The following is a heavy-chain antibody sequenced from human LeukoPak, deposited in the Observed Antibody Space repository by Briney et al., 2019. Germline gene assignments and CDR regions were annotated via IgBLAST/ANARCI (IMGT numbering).Heavy chain of an antibody. CDR2: ISGYNGNT. Sequence: ASVKVSCKASGYTFTNYGISWVRQAPGQGLEWMGWISGYNGNTNYAQKFQGRITMTTDTSTSTGYMELRSLRSDDTAVYYCARDLKMGYSSARYSWGTGSSNDYWGQGTLVTVSS. CDR3: ARDLKMGYSSARYSWGTGSSNDY. D-gene: IGHD6-19*01. V-gene: IGHV1-18*01. J-gene: IGHJ4*02. CDR1: GYTFTNYG.